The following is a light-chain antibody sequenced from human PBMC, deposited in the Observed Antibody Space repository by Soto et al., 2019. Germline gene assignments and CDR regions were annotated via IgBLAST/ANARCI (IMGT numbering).Light chain of an antibody. CDR2: DVS. J-gene: IGLJ1*01. CDR1: SSDVGGYNY. CDR3: SSYTSSSTPYV. Sequence: QSVLTQPASVSGSPGQSITISCTGTSSDVGGYNYVSWYQQHPGKAPKLMIYDVSNRPSGVSNRFSGSKSGNTASLTISGLQAEDDAAYYCSSYTSSSTPYVFGTGTQLTVL. V-gene: IGLV2-14*01.